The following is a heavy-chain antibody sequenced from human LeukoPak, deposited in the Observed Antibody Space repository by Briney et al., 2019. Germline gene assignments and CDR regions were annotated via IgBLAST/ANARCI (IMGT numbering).Heavy chain of an antibody. V-gene: IGHV1-18*04. J-gene: IGHJ4*02. Sequence: ASVKVSCKASGYTFTGYYMHWVRQAPGQGREWMGWISAYNGDTNYAQKLQGRVTMTTDTSTSTAYMELRSLRSDDTAVYYCARGKEAGRLFEDWGQGTLVTVSS. CDR2: ISAYNGDT. CDR3: ARGKEAGRLFED. D-gene: IGHD6-19*01. CDR1: GYTFTGYY.